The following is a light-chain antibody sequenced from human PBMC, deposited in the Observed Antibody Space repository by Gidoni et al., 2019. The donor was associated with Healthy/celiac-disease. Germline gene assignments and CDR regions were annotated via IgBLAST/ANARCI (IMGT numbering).Light chain of an antibody. V-gene: IGLV3-25*03. CDR2: KDS. Sequence: SYELTQPPSVSVSPGQTARITCSAEALPKQYASWYQQKPGQAPVLVIYKDSERPSGIPERFSGSSSGTTVTLTISGVQAEDEADYYCQSADSSGTHVVFGGGTKLTVL. CDR1: ALPKQY. J-gene: IGLJ2*01. CDR3: QSADSSGTHVV.